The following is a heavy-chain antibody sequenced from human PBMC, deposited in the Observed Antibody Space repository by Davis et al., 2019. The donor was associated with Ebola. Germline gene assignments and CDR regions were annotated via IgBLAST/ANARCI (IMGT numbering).Heavy chain of an antibody. V-gene: IGHV5-51*01. CDR2: IYPGDSDT. D-gene: IGHD2-15*01. Sequence: PGGSLRLSCKGSGYSFTSYWIGWVRQMPGKGLEWMGIIYPGDSDTRYSPSFQGQVTISADKSISTAYLQWSSLKASDTAMYYCARSDCSGGSCYSDYWGQGTLVTVSS. CDR3: ARSDCSGGSCYSDY. CDR1: GYSFTSYW. J-gene: IGHJ4*02.